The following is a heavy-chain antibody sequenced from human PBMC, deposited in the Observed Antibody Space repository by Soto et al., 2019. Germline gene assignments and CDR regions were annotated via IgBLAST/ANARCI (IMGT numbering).Heavy chain of an antibody. CDR1: GGSISSSSYY. J-gene: IGHJ6*02. V-gene: IGHV4-39*01. D-gene: IGHD6-13*01. CDR3: ARHSPPEQQLVFYYYYGMDV. CDR2: IYYSGST. Sequence: PSETLSLACTVSGGSISSSSYYWGWIRQPPGKGLEWIGSIYYSGSTYYNPSLKSRVTISVDTSKNQFSLKLSSVTAADTAVYYCARHSPPEQQLVFYYYYGMDVWGQGTTVTVSS.